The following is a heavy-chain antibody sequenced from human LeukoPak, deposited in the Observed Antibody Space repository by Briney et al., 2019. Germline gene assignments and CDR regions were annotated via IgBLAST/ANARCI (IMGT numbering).Heavy chain of an antibody. CDR3: ARDPLKTTVVTGNQFDY. CDR1: GFTFNMYG. D-gene: IGHD4-23*01. J-gene: IGHJ4*02. V-gene: IGHV3-33*08. Sequence: GGSLRLSCVGSGFTFNMYGMHWVRQAPGKGLEWLAHISVKGRFIISRDNAKNTLYLQMNSLRAEDTAVYYCARDPLKTTVVTGNQFDYWGQGTLVTVSS.